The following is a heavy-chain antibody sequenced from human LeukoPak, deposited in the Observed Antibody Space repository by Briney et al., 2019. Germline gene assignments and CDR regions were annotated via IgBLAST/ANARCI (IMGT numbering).Heavy chain of an antibody. V-gene: IGHV1-18*01. CDR3: ARAYNVLRFSPMDWFDP. Sequence: GASVKVSCKASGYTFTSYGISWVRQAPGQGLEWMGCISAYDGNTNYAQKLQGRVTMTTDTSTSTAYMELRSLRSDDTAVYYCARAYNVLRFSPMDWFDPWGQGTLVTVSS. D-gene: IGHD3-3*01. CDR2: ISAYDGNT. J-gene: IGHJ5*02. CDR1: GYTFTSYG.